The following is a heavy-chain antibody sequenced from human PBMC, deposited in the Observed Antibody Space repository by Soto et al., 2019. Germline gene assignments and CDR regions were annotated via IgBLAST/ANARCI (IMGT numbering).Heavy chain of an antibody. Sequence: QVQLKQWGAGLLKPSETLSLTCAVNGGSFTGYYWTYIRQSPEKGLEWIGEVNHRGSTTYNPSLKSRVTISVDASNNQFSLNLSSVTAADTAVYYCARSLPFSSFRGFDVWGQGTMVTVSS. D-gene: IGHD6-6*01. CDR1: GGSFTGYY. CDR2: VNHRGST. CDR3: ARSLPFSSFRGFDV. J-gene: IGHJ3*01. V-gene: IGHV4-34*02.